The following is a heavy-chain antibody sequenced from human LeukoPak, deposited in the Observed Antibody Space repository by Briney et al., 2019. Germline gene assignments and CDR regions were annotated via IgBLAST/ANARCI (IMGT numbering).Heavy chain of an antibody. CDR1: GYTFTGYD. CDR2: MNPNSGNT. Sequence: GASVKVSCKASGYTFTGYDINWVRQATGQGLEWMGWMNPNSGNTGYAQKFQGRVTMARNTSISTAYMELSSLRSEDTAVYYCARGFNSGYDMRDDPHYYYYGMDVWGQGTTVTVSS. V-gene: IGHV1-8*01. CDR3: ARGFNSGYDMRDDPHYYYYGMDV. D-gene: IGHD5-12*01. J-gene: IGHJ6*02.